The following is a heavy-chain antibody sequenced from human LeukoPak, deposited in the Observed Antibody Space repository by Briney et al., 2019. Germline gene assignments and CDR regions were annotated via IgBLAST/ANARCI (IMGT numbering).Heavy chain of an antibody. CDR1: GGSTSSSNW. Sequence: SETLSLTCAVSGGSTSSSNWWSWVRQPPGKGLEWIGEIYHSGSTNYNPSLKSRVTISVDKSKNQFSLKLSSVTAADTAVYYCARDGGNFGGYYGMDVWGKGTTVTVPS. J-gene: IGHJ6*04. CDR2: IYHSGST. CDR3: ARDGGNFGGYYGMDV. V-gene: IGHV4-4*02. D-gene: IGHD3-16*01.